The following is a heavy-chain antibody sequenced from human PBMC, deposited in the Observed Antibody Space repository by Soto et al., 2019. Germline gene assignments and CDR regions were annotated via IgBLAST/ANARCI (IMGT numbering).Heavy chain of an antibody. CDR1: GYSFTSYD. CDR2: MTPISGET. Sequence: QVQLVQSGAEVKKPGASVKVSCKASGYSFTSYDINWVRQASGQGLEWLGWMTPISGETGYAQKFQGRVSMTRDTSTSTAYVELSSLTYEDSAIYYCARNKWNPGDFDYWGHGTLVTVSS. D-gene: IGHD1-20*01. V-gene: IGHV1-8*01. J-gene: IGHJ4*01. CDR3: ARNKWNPGDFDY.